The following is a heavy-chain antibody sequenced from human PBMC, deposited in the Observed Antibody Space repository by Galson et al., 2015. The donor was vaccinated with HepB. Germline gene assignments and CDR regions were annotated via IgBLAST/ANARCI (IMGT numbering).Heavy chain of an antibody. CDR3: AREGGDGGNSYASDI. CDR1: GGTFSSYA. V-gene: IGHV1-69*13. D-gene: IGHD4-23*01. J-gene: IGHJ3*02. Sequence: SVKVSCKASGGTFSSYAISWVRQAPGQGLEWMGGIIPIFGTANYAQKFQGRVTITADESTSTAYMELSSLRSEDTAVYYCAREGGDGGNSYASDIWGQGTMVTVSS. CDR2: IIPIFGTA.